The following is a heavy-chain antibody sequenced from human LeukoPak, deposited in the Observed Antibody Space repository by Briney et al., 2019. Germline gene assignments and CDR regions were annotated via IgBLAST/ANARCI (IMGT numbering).Heavy chain of an antibody. V-gene: IGHV5-51*01. CDR1: RSNFATFW. CDR3: AEFPSSFCGGECYFTH. CDR2: IYPGDSDT. D-gene: IGHD2-21*01. Sequence: GESLQISCMVSRSNFATFWIAWVRQMPGKGLEWMGIIYPGDSDTRYSPSFQGHVTISADKSISTAYLQWSSLKASDTAMYYCAEFPSSFCGGECYFTHWGQGTLVCVSS. J-gene: IGHJ4*02.